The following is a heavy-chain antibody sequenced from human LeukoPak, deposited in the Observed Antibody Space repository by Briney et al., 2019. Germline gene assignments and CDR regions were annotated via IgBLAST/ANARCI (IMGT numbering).Heavy chain of an antibody. J-gene: IGHJ6*02. D-gene: IGHD6-19*01. CDR1: GYTFTSYD. V-gene: IGHV1-8*01. Sequence: ASVKVSCKASGYTFTSYDINWVRQATGQGLEWMGWMNPNSGNTGYAQKFQGRVTMTRNTSISTAYMELSSLRSEDTAVYYFARGLSSGWFYYYYGMDVWGQGTTVTVSS. CDR3: ARGLSSGWFYYYYGMDV. CDR2: MNPNSGNT.